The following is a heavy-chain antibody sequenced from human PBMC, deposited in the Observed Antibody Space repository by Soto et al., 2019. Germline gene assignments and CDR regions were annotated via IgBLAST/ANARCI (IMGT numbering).Heavy chain of an antibody. CDR3: ARGHCSSTSCYYYFDY. CDR2: IIPILGIA. D-gene: IGHD2-2*01. J-gene: IGHJ4*02. Sequence: QVQLVQSGAEVKKPGSSVKVSCKASGGTFSSYTISWLRQAPGQGLEWMGRIIPILGIANYAQKFQGSVTITADKSTRPAYMELSSLRSEGTAVYYCARGHCSSTSCYYYFDYWGQGTLVTVSS. V-gene: IGHV1-69*02. CDR1: GGTFSSYT.